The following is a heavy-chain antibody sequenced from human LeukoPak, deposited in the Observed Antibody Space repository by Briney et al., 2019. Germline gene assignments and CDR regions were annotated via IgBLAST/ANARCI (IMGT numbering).Heavy chain of an antibody. D-gene: IGHD6-6*01. V-gene: IGHV3-33*01. CDR3: ARESDGIAARPARHQGVVDY. J-gene: IGHJ4*02. Sequence: GGSLRLSCAASGFTFSSYGMHWVRQAPGKGLEWVAVIWHDGSNKYYADSVKGRFTISRDNSKNTLYLQMNSLRAEDTAVYYCARESDGIAARPARHQGVVDYWGQGALVTVSS. CDR1: GFTFSSYG. CDR2: IWHDGSNK.